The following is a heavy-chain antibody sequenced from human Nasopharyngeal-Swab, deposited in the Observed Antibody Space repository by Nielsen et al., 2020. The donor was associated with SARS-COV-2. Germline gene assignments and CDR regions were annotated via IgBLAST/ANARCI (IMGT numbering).Heavy chain of an antibody. Sequence: GGSLRPSCAASGFTSSSYAMSWVRQAPGKGLEWVSVIYSGGSSTYYADSVKGRFTIPRDNSKNPLYLQMNSLRAEDTAVYYCAKGGGAGQRFLEWLYYFDYWGQGTLVTVSS. J-gene: IGHJ4*02. D-gene: IGHD3-3*01. CDR2: IYSGGSST. V-gene: IGHV3-23*03. CDR3: AKGGGAGQRFLEWLYYFDY. CDR1: GFTSSSYA.